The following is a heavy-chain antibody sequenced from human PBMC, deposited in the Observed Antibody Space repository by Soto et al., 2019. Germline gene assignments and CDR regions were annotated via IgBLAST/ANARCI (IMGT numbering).Heavy chain of an antibody. CDR3: AREFRTSGSRNAFDL. V-gene: IGHV3-66*01. J-gene: IGHJ3*01. D-gene: IGHD1-26*01. CDR1: GFTVSSNY. CDR2: TYSGGTT. Sequence: GSLRLSCAASGFTVSSNYMSWVRQAPGKGLEWVSVTYSGGTTYYADSVKGRFIISRDNSKNTLDLQMNSLRAEDTAVYYCAREFRTSGSRNAFDLWGKGTMVTLS.